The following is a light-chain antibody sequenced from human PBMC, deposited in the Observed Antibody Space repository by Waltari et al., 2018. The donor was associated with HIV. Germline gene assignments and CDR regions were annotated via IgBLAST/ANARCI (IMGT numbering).Light chain of an antibody. V-gene: IGLV1-40*01. CDR2: GNS. Sequence: QSVLTQPPSVSGPPGQRVTLSCTGASSNIGAGYDVNWYQQIPGTAPKLPIDGNSHRPSGVPDRFSGSKSGTSASLAITGLQAEDAADYYCQSYDSSLSVWVFGGGTKLTVL. CDR1: SSNIGAGYD. CDR3: QSYDSSLSVWV. J-gene: IGLJ3*02.